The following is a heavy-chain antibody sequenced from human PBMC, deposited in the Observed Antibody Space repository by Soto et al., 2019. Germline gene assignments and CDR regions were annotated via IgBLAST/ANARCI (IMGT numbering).Heavy chain of an antibody. CDR1: GGTFSSYA. Sequence: GASVKVSCKASGGTFSSYAISWVRQAPGQGLEWMGGIIPIFGTANYAQKFQGRVTITADESTSTSCVELSSLSAEDTAVYYCARDFPPPPPSGYAKTLYYYYGMDVWGQGTTVTVSS. J-gene: IGHJ6*02. CDR2: IIPIFGTA. V-gene: IGHV1-69*13. CDR3: ARDFPPPPPSGYAKTLYYYYGMDV. D-gene: IGHD5-12*01.